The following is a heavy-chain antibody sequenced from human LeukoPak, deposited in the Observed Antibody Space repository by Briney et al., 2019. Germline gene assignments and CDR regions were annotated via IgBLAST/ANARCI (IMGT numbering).Heavy chain of an antibody. J-gene: IGHJ4*02. CDR1: GGSISSSSYY. CDR2: IYYSGST. CDR3: ARVLLWFGESNSNFDY. Sequence: PSETLSLTCTVSGGSISSSSYYWGWIRQPPGTGLEWIGSIYYSGSTYYNPSLKSRVTISVDTSKNQFSLKLSSVTAADTAVYYCARVLLWFGESNSNFDYWGQGTLVTVSS. D-gene: IGHD3-10*01. V-gene: IGHV4-39*07.